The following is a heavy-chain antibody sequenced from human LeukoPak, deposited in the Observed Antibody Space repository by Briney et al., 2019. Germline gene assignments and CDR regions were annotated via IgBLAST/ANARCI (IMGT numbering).Heavy chain of an antibody. V-gene: IGHV3-48*02. CDR2: ISGSSRVI. J-gene: IGHJ4*02. CDR3: ARDMDTSGYTFDY. D-gene: IGHD3-22*01. CDR1: GFTFSSCS. Sequence: GGSLRLSCAASGFTFSSCSMNWVRQAPGKGLEWISYISGSSRVIYYADSVKGRFTISRDNAKNSLYLQVNSLRDEDTAVYYCARDMDTSGYTFDYWGQGTLVTVSS.